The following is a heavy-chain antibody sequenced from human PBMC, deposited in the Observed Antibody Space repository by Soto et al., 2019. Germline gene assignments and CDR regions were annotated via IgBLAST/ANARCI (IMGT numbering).Heavy chain of an antibody. J-gene: IGHJ6*02. D-gene: IGHD3-16*01. CDR2: IIPIFGTA. V-gene: IGHV1-69*01. CDR3: ARDWGSIMTEAYYYYGMDV. CDR1: GGTFSSYA. Sequence: QVQLVQSGAVVKKPGSSVKVPCKASGGTFSSYAISWVRQAPGQGLEWMGGIIPIFGTANYAQKFQGRVTITADESTSTAYMELSSLRSEDTVVYYCARDWGSIMTEAYYYYGMDVWGQGTTVTVSS.